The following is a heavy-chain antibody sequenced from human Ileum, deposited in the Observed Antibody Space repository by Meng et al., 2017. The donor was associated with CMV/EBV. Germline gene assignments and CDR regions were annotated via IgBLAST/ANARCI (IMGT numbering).Heavy chain of an antibody. J-gene: IGHJ5*02. Sequence: SGGSLSSGRYYCSWIRQHPGKGLEWIGYIYYSGSTYYNPSLKSRVTISVDTSKNQFSLKLSSVTAADTAVYYCARSVTLIDNWFDPWGQGTLVTVSS. D-gene: IGHD2/OR15-2a*01. V-gene: IGHV4-31*02. CDR1: GGSLSSGRYY. CDR2: IYYSGST. CDR3: ARSVTLIDNWFDP.